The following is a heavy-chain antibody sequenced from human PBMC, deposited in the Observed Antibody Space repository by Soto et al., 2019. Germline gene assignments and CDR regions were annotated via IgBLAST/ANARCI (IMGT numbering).Heavy chain of an antibody. J-gene: IGHJ4*02. V-gene: IGHV4-59*01. CDR3: ARVSGYLYGYPQQFDY. Sequence: QVRLQESGPGLVKPSETLSLICDVSSDSINNYYWSWVRQPPGKRLEWLGCMFYSGTTIYNPSLKGRISISGDASKSQFSLKLTSVNAADTAVYYCARVSGYLYGYPQQFDYWGQGSLVTVSS. CDR2: MFYSGTT. CDR1: SDSINNYY. D-gene: IGHD5-12*01.